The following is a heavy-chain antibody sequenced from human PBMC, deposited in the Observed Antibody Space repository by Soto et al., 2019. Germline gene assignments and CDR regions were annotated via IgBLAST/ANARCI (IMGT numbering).Heavy chain of an antibody. CDR1: GGSISSNYF. CDR2: ISHSGSV. V-gene: IGHV4-4*02. CDR3: ARSFGWYAIDY. Sequence: QVLLQESGPGLVQPSGTLSLSCAVSGGSISSNYFWGWVRQPPGKGLEWVGDISHSGSVNYNPSLKSGVTISIDKSKNQFSLKLNSVTAADTAVYYCARSFGWYAIDYWGQGTLVIVSS. J-gene: IGHJ4*02. D-gene: IGHD6-19*01.